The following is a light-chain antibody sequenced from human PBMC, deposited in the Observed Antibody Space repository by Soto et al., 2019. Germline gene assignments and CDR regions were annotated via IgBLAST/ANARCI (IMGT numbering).Light chain of an antibody. Sequence: VLTQPASVSGSPGQSITISCTGTSSDVGSYNLVSWYQQHPGKAPKLMIYEGSKRPSGVSNRFSGSKSGNTASLTISGLQAEDEADYYCCSYAGSSSLYVFGTGTKVTVL. CDR1: SSDVGSYNL. CDR2: EGS. CDR3: CSYAGSSSLYV. J-gene: IGLJ1*01. V-gene: IGLV2-23*01.